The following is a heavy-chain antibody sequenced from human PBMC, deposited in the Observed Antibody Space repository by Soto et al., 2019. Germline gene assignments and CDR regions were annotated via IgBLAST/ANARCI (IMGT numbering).Heavy chain of an antibody. D-gene: IGHD3-22*01. Sequence: GASVKVSCKASGGTFSSYGISWVRQAPGQGLEWMGWISAYNGNTNYAQKLQGRVTMTTDTSTSTAYMELRSLRSDDTAVYYCARVKGSGYHNWFDPWGQGTLVTSPQ. CDR1: GGTFSSYG. CDR3: ARVKGSGYHNWFDP. V-gene: IGHV1-18*01. J-gene: IGHJ5*02. CDR2: ISAYNGNT.